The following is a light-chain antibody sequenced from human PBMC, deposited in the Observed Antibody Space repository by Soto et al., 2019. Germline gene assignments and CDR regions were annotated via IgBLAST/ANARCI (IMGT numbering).Light chain of an antibody. CDR3: TSYAGSSIPVV. V-gene: IGLV2-8*01. J-gene: IGLJ2*01. CDR2: DVT. CDR1: SSDVGGYNF. Sequence: QSVLTQPPSASGSPGQSVTISCTGASSDVGGYNFVSWYQQHPGKAPKLMIYDVTERPSGVPDRFSGSKSGNTASLTVSGLQDEDEADYYCTSYAGSSIPVVFGGGTKLTVL.